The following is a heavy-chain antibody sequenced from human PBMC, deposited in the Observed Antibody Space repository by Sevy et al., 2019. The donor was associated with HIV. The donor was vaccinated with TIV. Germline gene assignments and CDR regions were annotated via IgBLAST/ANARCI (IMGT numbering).Heavy chain of an antibody. V-gene: IGHV1-69*13. CDR1: GGIFRTQG. D-gene: IGHD6-19*01. CDR2: IIPILGSV. Sequence: ASVKVSCKASGGIFRTQGISWVRQAPGQGLEWMGGIIPILGSVNYPQKFQGRVTITADESTQTAYMELGSLRSEDTALYYCARGGGNGWYYFDYWGQETLVTVSS. CDR3: ARGGGNGWYYFDY. J-gene: IGHJ4*02.